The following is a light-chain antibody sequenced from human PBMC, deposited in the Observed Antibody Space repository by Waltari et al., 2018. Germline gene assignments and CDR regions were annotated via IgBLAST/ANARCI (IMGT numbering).Light chain of an antibody. CDR3: QQYGSSPLYT. J-gene: IGKJ2*01. CDR2: GAS. CDR1: QSVSSSY. Sequence: EIVLTQSPGTLSLSPGERATLSCRASQSVSSSYLAWYQQKPGQAPRLRIYGASSRATGIPDRFSGSGSGTDFTLTISRLEPEDFAVYYCQQYGSSPLYTFGQGTKLEIK. V-gene: IGKV3-20*01.